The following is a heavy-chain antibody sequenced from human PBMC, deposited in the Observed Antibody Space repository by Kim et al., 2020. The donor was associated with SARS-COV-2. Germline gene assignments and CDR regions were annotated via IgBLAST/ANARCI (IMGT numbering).Heavy chain of an antibody. J-gene: IGHJ4*02. Sequence: GGSLRLSCAASGFTFSDCAMTWVRQVPGKGLEWVSTVSGGGVSTFYADSLKGRFTVSRDSSKNTLYLQMNNLVADDTALYYCATSPSTSAPFYFDHWGQG. D-gene: IGHD2-2*01. CDR2: VSGGGVST. V-gene: IGHV3-23*01. CDR3: ATSPSTSAPFYFDH. CDR1: GFTFSDCA.